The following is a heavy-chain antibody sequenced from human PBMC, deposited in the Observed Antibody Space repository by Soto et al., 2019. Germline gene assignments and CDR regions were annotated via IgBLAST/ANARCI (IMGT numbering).Heavy chain of an antibody. J-gene: IGHJ4*02. CDR2: IKQDGSEI. V-gene: IGHV3-7*01. D-gene: IGHD6-13*01. CDR3: ASGLITAAGTPNY. Sequence: GGSLRLSCVGSAFTLSSYWMTWVRQAPGKGLEWVAKIKQDGSEIYYGGSVRGRFTISRDNAKNSLYLQMNSLRAEDTAVYYCASGLITAAGTPNYWGPGTLVTVSS. CDR1: AFTLSSYW.